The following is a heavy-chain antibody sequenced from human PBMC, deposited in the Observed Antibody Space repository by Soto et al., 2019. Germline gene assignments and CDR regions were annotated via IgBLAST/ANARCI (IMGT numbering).Heavy chain of an antibody. V-gene: IGHV1-18*01. CDR1: GYTITSYD. Sequence: QVQLVQSGAEVKKPGASVKVSCKASGYTITSYDISWVRQAPGQGLEWMGWISTYSGNTNYAQKFRGRVTMTTDTSTGTPYMELRSLRSDDTAVYYCAREAPDGWFDPWGQGTLVTVPS. J-gene: IGHJ5*02. CDR2: ISTYSGNT. CDR3: AREAPDGWFDP.